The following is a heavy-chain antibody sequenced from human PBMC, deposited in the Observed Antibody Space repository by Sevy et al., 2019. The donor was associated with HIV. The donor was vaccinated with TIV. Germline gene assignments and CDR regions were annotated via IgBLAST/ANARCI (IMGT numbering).Heavy chain of an antibody. CDR2: LSFGCGKI. CDR3: AXEGCXXXHXY. Sequence: GGSLRLSCVASGFNFNIYSFSWVRQTPGKGLEWVSTLSFGCGKINYADSVQGRFTISRDDSKNTLYLEMNSLRVEDTAIYYCAXEGCXXXHXYWGQXTLVTVSS. J-gene: IGHJ4*02. CDR1: GFNFNIYS. V-gene: IGHV3-23*01.